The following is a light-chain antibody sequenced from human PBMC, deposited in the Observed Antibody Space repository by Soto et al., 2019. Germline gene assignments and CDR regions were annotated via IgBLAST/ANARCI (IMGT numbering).Light chain of an antibody. CDR1: QGISSY. V-gene: IGKV1-8*01. J-gene: IGKJ2*01. CDR2: AAA. Sequence: AIRMTQSPSSFSASTGDRVTITCRASQGISSYLAWYQQKPGKAPNLLIYAAATLQRGAPSRFSCSGSGTDFTLTISRLQSEDFATNYCQQYFSYPYTFGQGTKLEI. CDR3: QQYFSYPYT.